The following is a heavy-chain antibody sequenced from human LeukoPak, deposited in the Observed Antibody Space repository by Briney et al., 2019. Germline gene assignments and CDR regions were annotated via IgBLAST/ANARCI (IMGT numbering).Heavy chain of an antibody. Sequence: SGPALVKPTQTLTLTCTFSGFSLSTSGMCVSWIRQPPGKALEWLALIDWDDGKYYSTSLKTRLTISKDTSKNQVVLTMTNMDPVDTATYYCARTTYDYVWGSYEAHDYWGQGTLVTVSS. J-gene: IGHJ4*02. D-gene: IGHD3-16*01. V-gene: IGHV2-70*01. CDR1: GFSLSTSGMC. CDR3: ARTTYDYVWGSYEAHDY. CDR2: IDWDDGK.